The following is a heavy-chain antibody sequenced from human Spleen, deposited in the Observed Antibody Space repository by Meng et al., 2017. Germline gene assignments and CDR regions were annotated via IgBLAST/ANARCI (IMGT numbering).Heavy chain of an antibody. Sequence: QLQLRQLGAGLLKPSGTLSLACVVAGGSFSDYYLSWIRQPPGKGLEWIGEINHSGSTNYNPSLESRATISVDTSQNNLSLKLSSVTAADSAVYYCARGPTTMAHDFDYWGQGTLVTVSS. V-gene: IGHV4-34*01. CDR3: ARGPTTMAHDFDY. CDR2: INHSGST. J-gene: IGHJ4*02. D-gene: IGHD4-11*01. CDR1: GGSFSDYY.